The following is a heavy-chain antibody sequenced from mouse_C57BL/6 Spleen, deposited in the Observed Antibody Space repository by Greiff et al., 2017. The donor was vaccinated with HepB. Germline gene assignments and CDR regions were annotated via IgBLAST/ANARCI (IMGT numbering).Heavy chain of an antibody. J-gene: IGHJ4*01. D-gene: IGHD4-1*01. V-gene: IGHV5-9-1*02. CDR1: GFTFSSYA. Sequence: EVKLMESGEGLVKPGGSLKLSCAASGFTFSSYAMSWVRQTPEKRLEWVAYISSGGDYIYYADTVKGRFTISRDNARNTLYLQMSSLKSEDTAMYYCTREAGTRVYYAMDYWGQGTSVTVSS. CDR2: ISSGGDYI. CDR3: TREAGTRVYYAMDY.